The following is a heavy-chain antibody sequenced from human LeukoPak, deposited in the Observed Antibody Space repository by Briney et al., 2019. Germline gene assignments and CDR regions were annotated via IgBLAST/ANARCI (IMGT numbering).Heavy chain of an antibody. CDR2: LYYSGST. CDR3: ARHGYYYYYMDV. V-gene: IGHV4-39*01. CDR1: GGSISGSNYY. J-gene: IGHJ6*03. Sequence: SETLSLTCTVSGGSISGSNYYWGCIRQPPGKGLEWIGSLYYSGSTYYNPSLTSRVTISEDTSKNQFSLKLSSVTAADTAVYYCARHGYYYYYMDVWGKGTTVTVSS.